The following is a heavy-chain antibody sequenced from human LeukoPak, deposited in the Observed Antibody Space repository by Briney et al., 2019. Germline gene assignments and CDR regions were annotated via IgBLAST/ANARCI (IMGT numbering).Heavy chain of an antibody. V-gene: IGHV3-30*04. J-gene: IGHJ4*02. Sequence: GGSLRLSCAASGFTFSSYAMHWVRQAPGKGLEWVAVISYDGSNKYYADSVKGRFTISRDNSKNTLYLQMNSLRAEDTAVYYCARDDSGSGPFDYWGQGTLVTVSS. CDR2: ISYDGSNK. D-gene: IGHD1-26*01. CDR3: ARDDSGSGPFDY. CDR1: GFTFSSYA.